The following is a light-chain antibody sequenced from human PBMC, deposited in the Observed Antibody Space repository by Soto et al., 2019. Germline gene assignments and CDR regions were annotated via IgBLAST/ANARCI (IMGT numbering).Light chain of an antibody. CDR3: QQYNNFRWT. Sequence: EIVMTQSPATLSVSPGGRATLSCRASQSISDTLAWYQQKPGQAPRLLIYGASRRATGFPARFSGSGSGTEFTLTISSLQPEDVATYYCQQYNNFRWTFGQGTKVDIK. V-gene: IGKV3-15*01. CDR2: GAS. CDR1: QSISDT. J-gene: IGKJ1*01.